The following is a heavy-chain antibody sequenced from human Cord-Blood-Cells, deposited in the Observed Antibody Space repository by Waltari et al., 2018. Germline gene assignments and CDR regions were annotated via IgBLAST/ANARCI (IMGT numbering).Heavy chain of an antibody. CDR1: GGSISSYY. V-gene: IGHV4-59*01. Sequence: QVQLQESGPGLVTPSETLSLTCTVSGGSISSYYWRWIRQPPGKGLEWIGYIYYSGSTNYNPSLKSRVTISVDTSKNQFSLKLSSVTAADTAVYYCARHCSSTSCYDYWGQGTLVTVSS. D-gene: IGHD2-2*01. CDR3: ARHCSSTSCYDY. J-gene: IGHJ4*02. CDR2: IYYSGST.